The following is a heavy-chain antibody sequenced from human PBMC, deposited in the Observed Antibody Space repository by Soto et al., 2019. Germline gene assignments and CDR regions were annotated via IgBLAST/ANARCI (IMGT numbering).Heavy chain of an antibody. Sequence: QVQLVESGGGVVKPGGSLRLSCATSGFTFSDYYMSWIRQAPGKGLEFVSYISPKGTYRTYADSVKGRFTISRDNAKNSLYLQVNSLRAEDTAVYYCSRGGGGGLFDLWGQGTFVTVSS. CDR1: GFTFSDYY. D-gene: IGHD2-21*01. CDR3: SRGGGGGLFDL. V-gene: IGHV3-11*06. CDR2: ISPKGTYR. J-gene: IGHJ5*02.